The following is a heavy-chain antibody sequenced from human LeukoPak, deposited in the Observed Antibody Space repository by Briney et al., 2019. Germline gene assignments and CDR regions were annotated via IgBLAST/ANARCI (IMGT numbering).Heavy chain of an antibody. J-gene: IGHJ5*02. CDR1: GGSISSYY. D-gene: IGHD6-13*01. CDR2: IYYSGST. V-gene: IGHV4-59*01. Sequence: PSETLSLTCTVSGGSISSYYWSWIRQPPGKGLEWIGYIYYSGSTNYNPSLKSRVTISVDTSKNQFSLKLSSVTAADTAVYYCAREYSSSWYVGWFDLWGQGTLVTVSS. CDR3: AREYSSSWYVGWFDL.